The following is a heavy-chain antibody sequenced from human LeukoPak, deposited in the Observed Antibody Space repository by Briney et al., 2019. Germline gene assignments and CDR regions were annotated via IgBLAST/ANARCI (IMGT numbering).Heavy chain of an antibody. CDR1: GGSFSGYY. J-gene: IGHJ5*02. Sequence: TSETLSLTCAVYGGSFSGYYWSWIRQPPGKGLEWIGEINHSGSTNYNPSLKSRVTISVDTSKNQFSLKLSSVTAADTAVYYCARGGITIFGVGNWFDPWGQGTLVTVSS. CDR2: INHSGST. D-gene: IGHD3-3*01. V-gene: IGHV4-34*01. CDR3: ARGGITIFGVGNWFDP.